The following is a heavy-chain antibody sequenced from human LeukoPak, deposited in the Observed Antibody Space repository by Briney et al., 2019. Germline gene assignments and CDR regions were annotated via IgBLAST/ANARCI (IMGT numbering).Heavy chain of an antibody. V-gene: IGHV3-30*18. D-gene: IGHD6-19*01. CDR3: AKHDPRAVAGMGALFDY. J-gene: IGHJ4*02. Sequence: PGGSLRLSCAASGFTFSSYGMHWVRQAPGKGLEWVATISSDASNKYYADSVQGRFVISRDNSKNTLYLEMNSLRAEDTAVYHCAKHDPRAVAGMGALFDYWGQGTVVTVSS. CDR1: GFTFSSYG. CDR2: ISSDASNK.